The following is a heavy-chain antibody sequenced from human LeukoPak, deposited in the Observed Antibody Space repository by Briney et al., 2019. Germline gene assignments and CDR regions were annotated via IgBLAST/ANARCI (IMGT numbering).Heavy chain of an antibody. V-gene: IGHV1-18*01. CDR1: GGTFSSYA. Sequence: ASVKVSCKASGGTFSSYAISWVRQAPGQGLEWMGWISAYNGNTNYAQKLQGRVTMTTDTSTSTAYMELRSLRSDDTAVYYCARVPPYCSGGSCYPDYWGQGTLVTVSS. D-gene: IGHD2-15*01. J-gene: IGHJ4*02. CDR2: ISAYNGNT. CDR3: ARVPPYCSGGSCYPDY.